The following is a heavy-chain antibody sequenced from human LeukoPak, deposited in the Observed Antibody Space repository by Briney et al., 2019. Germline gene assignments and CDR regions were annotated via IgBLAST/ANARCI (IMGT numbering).Heavy chain of an antibody. CDR2: ISSSGNTS. CDR1: GFSFNNYA. CDR3: ARSRYNGGWSECFDY. D-gene: IGHD6-19*01. Sequence: AESLTLSCAASGFSFNNYAMNWVRQPPGKGLECVAYISSSGNTSYYADFMKGRSTIARGNAKQSPNLQMNSLRAEDTGVYYCARSRYNGGWSECFDYWGQGTLVTVSS. V-gene: IGHV3-48*03. J-gene: IGHJ4*02.